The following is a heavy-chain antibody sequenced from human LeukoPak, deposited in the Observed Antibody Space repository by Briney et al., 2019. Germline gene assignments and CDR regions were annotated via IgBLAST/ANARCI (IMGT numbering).Heavy chain of an antibody. D-gene: IGHD5-18*01. V-gene: IGHV4-59*08. CDR3: ARVRGYSYGWPFDY. CDR2: IYYSGST. Sequence: SETLSLTCTVSGGSISSYYWSWIRQPPGKGLEWIGYIYYSGSTNYNPSLKSRVTISVDTSKNQFSLKLSSVTAADTAVYYCARVRGYSYGWPFDYWGQGTLVTVSS. J-gene: IGHJ4*02. CDR1: GGSISSYY.